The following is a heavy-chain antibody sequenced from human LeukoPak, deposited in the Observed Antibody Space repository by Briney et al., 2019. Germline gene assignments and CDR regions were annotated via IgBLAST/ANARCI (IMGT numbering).Heavy chain of an antibody. Sequence: TGGSLRLSCAASGFTFSSYAMSWVRQAPGKGLEWVSAISGSGGSTYYADSVKGRFTISRDNSKNTLYLQMNSLRAEDTAVYYCAKAKGTIFGVVIDYMDVWGKGTTVTVSS. J-gene: IGHJ6*03. CDR1: GFTFSSYA. D-gene: IGHD3-3*01. V-gene: IGHV3-23*01. CDR3: AKAKGTIFGVVIDYMDV. CDR2: ISGSGGST.